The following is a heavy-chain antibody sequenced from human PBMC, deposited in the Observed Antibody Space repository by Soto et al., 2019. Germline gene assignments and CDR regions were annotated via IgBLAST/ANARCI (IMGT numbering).Heavy chain of an antibody. D-gene: IGHD1-26*01. CDR3: ARHPIVGTTLYFDY. Sequence: AETLSLTCXVSGGSISSGGYYWSWIRQHPGKGLEWIGYIYYSGSTYYNPSLNSRITISMDTSKNQVSLRLTSVTAADTAVYYCARHPIVGTTLYFDYWGRGTLVTVSS. J-gene: IGHJ4*02. V-gene: IGHV4-39*01. CDR1: GGSISSGGYY. CDR2: IYYSGST.